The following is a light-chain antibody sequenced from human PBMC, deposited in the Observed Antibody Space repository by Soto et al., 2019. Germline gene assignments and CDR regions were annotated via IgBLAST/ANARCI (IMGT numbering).Light chain of an antibody. J-gene: IGLJ1*01. Sequence: QSVLTQPPSASGSPGQSVTISCTGTSSDVGGSNYVSWYQQYPGKAPKLMIYEVSKRPSGVPDRFSGSKSGNTASLTVSGLQAEDEADYYCSSYAGSNRVFGTGTKLTVL. CDR2: EVS. CDR1: SSDVGGSNY. CDR3: SSYAGSNRV. V-gene: IGLV2-8*01.